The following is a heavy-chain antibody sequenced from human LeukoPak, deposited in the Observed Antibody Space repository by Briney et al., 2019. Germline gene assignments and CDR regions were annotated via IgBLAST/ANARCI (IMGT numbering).Heavy chain of an antibody. J-gene: IGHJ4*02. CDR1: GFTFSSYA. Sequence: GGSLRLSCAASGFTFSSYAMSWVRQAPGKGLEWVSAISGSGGSTYYADSVKGRFTNSRDNSKNTLYLQMNSLRAEDTAVYYCAKKKGVGYYPFGHWGQGTLVTVSS. D-gene: IGHD3-3*01. CDR2: ISGSGGST. CDR3: AKKKGVGYYPFGH. V-gene: IGHV3-23*01.